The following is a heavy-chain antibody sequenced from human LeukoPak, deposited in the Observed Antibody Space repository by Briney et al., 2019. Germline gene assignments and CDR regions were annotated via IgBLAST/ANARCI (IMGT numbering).Heavy chain of an antibody. CDR3: ARKGSSPYSSGWYRGSRAEYFQH. V-gene: IGHV4-34*01. CDR2: IDHSGST. Sequence: SETLSLTCAVYGGSFSGYYWSWIRQPPGKGLEWIGEIDHSGSTNYNPSLKSRVTISVDTSKNQFSLKLSSVTAADTAVYYCARKGSSPYSSGWYRGSRAEYFQHWGQGTLVTVSS. J-gene: IGHJ1*01. D-gene: IGHD6-19*01. CDR1: GGSFSGYY.